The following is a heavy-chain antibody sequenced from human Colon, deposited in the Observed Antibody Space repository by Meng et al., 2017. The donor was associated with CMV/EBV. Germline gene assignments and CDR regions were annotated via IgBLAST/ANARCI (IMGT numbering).Heavy chain of an antibody. J-gene: IGHJ4*02. CDR2: IKNKVRGATT. Sequence: SFSGSGFRFSSPLMNCFRQAPGKGLEWVGRIKNKVRGATTDYAAPVKGRFTISRDDSKNMLYLQMDSLKTEDTAVYYCTTEDYGLVDWGQGTLVTVSS. CDR3: TTEDYGLVD. CDR1: GFRFSSPL. D-gene: IGHD4-17*01. V-gene: IGHV3-15*07.